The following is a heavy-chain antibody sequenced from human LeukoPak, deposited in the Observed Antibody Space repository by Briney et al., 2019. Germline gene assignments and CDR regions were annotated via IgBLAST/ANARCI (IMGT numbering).Heavy chain of an antibody. CDR1: GGSISSGGYY. J-gene: IGHJ4*02. CDR3: ARLSLGSGSHYNFHFDY. V-gene: IGHV4-31*03. Sequence: PSQTLSLTCTVSGGSISSGGYYWSWIRQHPGKGLEWIGYIYHSGSTYYNPSLKSRLTISVDTSKNQFSLKLNSVTAADTAVYYCARLSLGSGSHYNFHFDYWGQGTLVTVSS. CDR2: IYHSGST. D-gene: IGHD3-10*01.